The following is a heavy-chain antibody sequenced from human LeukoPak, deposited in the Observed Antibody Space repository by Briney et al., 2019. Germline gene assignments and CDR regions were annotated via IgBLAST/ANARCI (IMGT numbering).Heavy chain of an antibody. CDR2: INHSGST. CDR3: ARRMRFYYYMDV. CDR1: GYSISSGYY. V-gene: IGHV4-38-2*02. J-gene: IGHJ6*03. Sequence: PSETLSLTCTVSGYSISSGYYWSWIRQPPGKGLEWIGEINHSGSTNYNPSLKSRVTISVDTSKNQFSLKLSSVTAADTAVYYCARRMRFYYYMDVWGKGTTVTISS.